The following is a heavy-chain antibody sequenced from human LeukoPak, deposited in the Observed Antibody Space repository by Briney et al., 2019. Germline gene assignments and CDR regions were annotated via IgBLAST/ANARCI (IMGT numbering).Heavy chain of an antibody. V-gene: IGHV3-21*01. J-gene: IGHJ6*02. CDR1: GFTFASCA. CDR2: ISSSSSYI. Sequence: GGSLRLSCAASGFTFASCAMSWVRQAPGKGLEWVSSISSSSSYIYYADSVKGRFTISRDNAKNSLYLQMNSLRAEDTAVYYCARDGFTTMVRGVIIRDLYYYGMDVWGQGTTVTVSS. CDR3: ARDGFTTMVRGVIIRDLYYYGMDV. D-gene: IGHD3-10*01.